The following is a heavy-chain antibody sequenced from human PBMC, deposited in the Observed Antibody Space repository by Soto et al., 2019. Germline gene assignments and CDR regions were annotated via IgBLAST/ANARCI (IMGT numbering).Heavy chain of an antibody. Sequence: GGSLRLSCAASGFTFSSYAMSWARQAPGKGLEWVSFISASGGTTYYVDSVKGRFTISRDNAKNSLYLQMNSLRAEDTAVYYCARCGEVPAAISAGMDVWGQGTTVTVSS. CDR3: ARCGEVPAAISAGMDV. D-gene: IGHD2-2*02. CDR2: ISASGGTT. V-gene: IGHV3-23*01. CDR1: GFTFSSYA. J-gene: IGHJ6*02.